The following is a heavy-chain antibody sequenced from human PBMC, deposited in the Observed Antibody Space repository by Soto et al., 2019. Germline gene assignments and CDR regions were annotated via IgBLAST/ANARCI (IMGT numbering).Heavy chain of an antibody. V-gene: IGHV4-59*08. CDR2: IHYSGST. Sequence: QVQLQESGPGLVKPSETLSLTCTVSGGSISSYYWSWIRQPPGKGLEWIGYIHYSGSTNYNPSLKRCVTISVDTYNNQFSLKLNSVTAADTAVYYCARHLRRDGYNYYFDYWGQGTLVTISS. D-gene: IGHD1-1*01. CDR1: GGSISSYY. J-gene: IGHJ4*02. CDR3: ARHLRRDGYNYYFDY.